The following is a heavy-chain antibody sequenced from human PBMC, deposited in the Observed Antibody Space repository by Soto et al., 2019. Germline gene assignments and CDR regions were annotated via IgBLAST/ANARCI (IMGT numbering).Heavy chain of an antibody. CDR2: IYPGDSDT. CDR1: GYRFSIYW. V-gene: IGHV5-51*01. J-gene: IGHJ6*02. D-gene: IGHD2-8*01. Sequence: GESLKISCQGSGYRFSIYWIAWVRQMPGKGLEWMGIIYPGDSDTRYSPSFQGQVTMSVDKSNSTAYLHWSSLKASDTAMYYCARQGSNGAYYYYGMDVWGQGTTVTVSS. CDR3: ARQGSNGAYYYYGMDV.